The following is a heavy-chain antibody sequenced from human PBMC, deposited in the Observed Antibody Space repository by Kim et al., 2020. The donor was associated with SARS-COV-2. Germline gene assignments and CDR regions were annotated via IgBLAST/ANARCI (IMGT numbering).Heavy chain of an antibody. D-gene: IGHD3-10*01. J-gene: IGHJ4*02. CDR3: ARGYGSGSYRRSFDY. V-gene: IGHV3-21*01. Sequence: DSVKGRFTISRDNAKNSLYLQMNSLRAEDTAVYYCARGYGSGSYRRSFDYWGQGTLVTVSS.